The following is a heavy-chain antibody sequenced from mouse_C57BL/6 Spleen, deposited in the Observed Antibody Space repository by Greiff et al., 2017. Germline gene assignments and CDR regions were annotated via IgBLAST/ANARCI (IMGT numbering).Heavy chain of an antibody. CDR3: AGGNYSTYAMDY. D-gene: IGHD2-1*01. J-gene: IGHJ4*01. CDR2: IYPGSGST. Sequence: VQLQQPGAELVKPGASVKMSCKASGYTFTSYWITWVKQRPGQGLEWIGDIYPGSGSTNYNEKFKSKATLTVDTSSSTAYMQLSSRTSEDSAVYYCAGGNYSTYAMDYWGQGTSVTVSS. V-gene: IGHV1-55*01. CDR1: GYTFTSYW.